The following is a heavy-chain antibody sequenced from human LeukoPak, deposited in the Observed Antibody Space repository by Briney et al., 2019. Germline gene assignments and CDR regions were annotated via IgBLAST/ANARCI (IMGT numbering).Heavy chain of an antibody. J-gene: IGHJ4*02. V-gene: IGHV3-49*04. Sequence: GGSLRLSCAASGFTFSSYAMNWVRQAPGKGLEWVGFIASETYGGTAEYAASVKGRFTISRDDSKSIAYLQMNSLKTEDTAVYYCTRDQTPYYWGQGTLVTVSS. CDR3: TRDQTPYY. CDR2: IASETYGGTA. CDR1: GFTFSSYA.